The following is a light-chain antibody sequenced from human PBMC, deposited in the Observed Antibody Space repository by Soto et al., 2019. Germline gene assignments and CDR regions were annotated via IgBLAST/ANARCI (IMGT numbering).Light chain of an antibody. J-gene: IGKJ1*01. CDR1: QTVSSK. V-gene: IGKV3-11*01. Sequence: TQSPSTVSAYVGDSVTITCRASQTVSSKLAWYQHKPGQAPRLLIYDTSNRATGIPARFSGSGSGTDFTLTISSLEPEDFAVYYCHQRKSWPRTFGQGTKVDIK. CDR2: DTS. CDR3: HQRKSWPRT.